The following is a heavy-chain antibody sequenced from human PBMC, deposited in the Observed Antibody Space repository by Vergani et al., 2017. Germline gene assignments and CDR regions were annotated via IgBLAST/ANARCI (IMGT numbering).Heavy chain of an antibody. J-gene: IGHJ6*02. D-gene: IGHD3-10*01. CDR3: ARFYYGSGLDYYYGMDV. Sequence: QVQLVESGGGLVKPGGSLRLSCAASGFTFSDYYMRWIRQAPGKGLEWVSYISSSSSYTNYADSVKGRFTISRDNAKNSLYLQMNSLRAEDPAVYYCARFYYGSGLDYYYGMDVWGQGTTVTVSS. CDR1: GFTFSDYY. CDR2: ISSSSSYT. V-gene: IGHV3-11*05.